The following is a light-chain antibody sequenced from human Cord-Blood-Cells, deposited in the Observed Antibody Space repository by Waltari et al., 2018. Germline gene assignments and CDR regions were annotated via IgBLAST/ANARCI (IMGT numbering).Light chain of an antibody. J-gene: IGKJ1*01. CDR2: GAS. V-gene: IGKV3-15*01. CDR1: LSVSSI. CDR3: QQYNNWPRT. Sequence: VMTQYPATLSVAPGERGTLSCRDRLSVSSILAWYQQKPGQAPKLLIYGASTRATGIPARFSGSGSGTEFTLTISSLQSEDFAVYYCQQYNNWPRTFGQGTKVEIK.